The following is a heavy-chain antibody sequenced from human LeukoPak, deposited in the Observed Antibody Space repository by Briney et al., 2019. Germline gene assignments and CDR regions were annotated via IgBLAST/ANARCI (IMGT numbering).Heavy chain of an antibody. CDR2: SIPILGIA. V-gene: IGHV1-69*04. D-gene: IGHD3-22*01. CDR3: ARAKAFLDPYYYDSSGYGPSYHY. Sequence: ASVKVSCRASGGTFISYAISWVRQAPGQGLEWMGRSIPILGIANYAQKFQGRVTITADKSTSTAYMELSSLRSEDTAVYYCARAKAFLDPYYYDSSGYGPSYHYWGQGTLVTVSS. CDR1: GGTFISYA. J-gene: IGHJ4*02.